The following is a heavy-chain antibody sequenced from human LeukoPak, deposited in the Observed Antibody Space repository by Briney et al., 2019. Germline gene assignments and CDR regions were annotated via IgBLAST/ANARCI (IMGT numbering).Heavy chain of an antibody. J-gene: IGHJ5*02. CDR1: GFTFNSYW. Sequence: GGSLRLSCVGSGFTFNSYWMHWVRQVPGKGLEWVSRINTDGRSTTYADSVKGRFTVSRDNAKNTVYLQMNSLRAESTAVYFCARGFELVPPGLFDPWGQGALVTVSS. CDR2: INTDGRST. CDR3: ARGFELVPPGLFDP. D-gene: IGHD2-2*01. V-gene: IGHV3-74*01.